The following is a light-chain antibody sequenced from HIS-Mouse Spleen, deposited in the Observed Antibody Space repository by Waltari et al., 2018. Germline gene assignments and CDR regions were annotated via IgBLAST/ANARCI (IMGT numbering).Light chain of an antibody. CDR1: ALPRKY. Sequence: SYELTQPPSVSVSPGQTARITCPGEALPRKYAYWYQQKPGQAPVLVIYEDSKRPSGIPERFSGSSSGTMATLTISGAQVEDEADYYCYSTDSSGNHRVFGVGTKLTVL. J-gene: IGLJ2*01. CDR3: YSTDSSGNHRV. V-gene: IGLV3-10*01. CDR2: EDS.